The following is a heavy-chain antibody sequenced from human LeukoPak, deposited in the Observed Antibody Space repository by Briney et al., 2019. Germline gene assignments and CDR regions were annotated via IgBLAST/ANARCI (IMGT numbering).Heavy chain of an antibody. CDR3: AKDLDTAMVTSYDY. J-gene: IGHJ4*02. Sequence: GGTLRLSCAASGFTFSSYGMSWVRQAPGKGLEWVSTISGSGDYTYYADSVKGRFTISRDNAKNSLYLQMNSLRAEDTAVYYCAKDLDTAMVTSYDYWGQGTLVTVSS. CDR1: GFTFSSYG. V-gene: IGHV3-23*01. CDR2: ISGSGDYT. D-gene: IGHD5-18*01.